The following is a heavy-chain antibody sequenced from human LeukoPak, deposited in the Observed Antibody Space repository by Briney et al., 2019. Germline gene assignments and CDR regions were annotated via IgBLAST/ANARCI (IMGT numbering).Heavy chain of an antibody. CDR2: INPDSGGT. Sequence: ASVKVSCKASGYTFTDSYIHWVRQAPGQGLEWMGWINPDSGGTNYAQKFQGRVTMTRDTSISTAYMELSRLRSHDTAVYYCARLRYTIDYWGQGTLVTVSS. V-gene: IGHV1-2*02. CDR1: GYTFTDSY. CDR3: ARLRYTIDY. J-gene: IGHJ4*02. D-gene: IGHD3-9*01.